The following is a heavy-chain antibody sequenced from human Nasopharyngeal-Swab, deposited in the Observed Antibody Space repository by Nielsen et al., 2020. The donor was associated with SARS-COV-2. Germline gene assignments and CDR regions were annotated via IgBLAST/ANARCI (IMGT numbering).Heavy chain of an antibody. CDR1: GFTFRTYN. D-gene: IGHD3-3*01. CDR3: ARDGLDYDFWSAYVMDV. V-gene: IGHV3-21*01. J-gene: IGHJ6*02. Sequence: GGSLRLSCAVSGFTFRTYNTTWVRQAPGKALEWVSSIISSTRYIYYADSVKGRFTISRDNAKNSLYLQMNSLRAEDTAVYYCARDGLDYDFWSAYVMDVWGQGTTVTVSS. CDR2: IISSTRYI.